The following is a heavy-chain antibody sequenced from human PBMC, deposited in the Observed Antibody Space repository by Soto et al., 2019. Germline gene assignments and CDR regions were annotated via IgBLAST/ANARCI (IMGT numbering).Heavy chain of an antibody. CDR3: AKEGGPGRTGGATRYRYDC. CDR1: GFAFSTYG. CDR2: ISYDGSID. J-gene: IGHJ4*02. Sequence: VQLVESGGGVVQPGGSLRLSCAASGFAFSTYGMHWVRQAPGKGLEWLAVISYDGSIDYYADSVKGRFTISRDNPKNTLYLQMNSLRPDDTAVYFCAKEGGPGRTGGATRYRYDCWGQGTLVTVSS. D-gene: IGHD3-16*01. V-gene: IGHV3-30*18.